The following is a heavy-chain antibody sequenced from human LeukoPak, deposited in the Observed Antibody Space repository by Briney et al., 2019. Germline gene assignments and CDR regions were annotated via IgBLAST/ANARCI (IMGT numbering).Heavy chain of an antibody. CDR3: ARTTEAHSWRTRYYDYYMDV. CDR2: IYYSGST. Sequence: SQTLSPTCTVSGGSISSSPYYWGWIRQPPGKGLEWIGYIYYSGSTNYNPSLKSRVTISVDTSKNQFSLKLSSVTAADTAVYYCARTTEAHSWRTRYYDYYMDVWGKGTTVTVSS. D-gene: IGHD6-13*01. V-gene: IGHV4-61*05. J-gene: IGHJ6*03. CDR1: GGSISSSPYY.